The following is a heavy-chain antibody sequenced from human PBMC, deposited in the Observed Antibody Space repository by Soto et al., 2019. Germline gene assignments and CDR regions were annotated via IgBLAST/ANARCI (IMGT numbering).Heavy chain of an antibody. CDR2: IIPIFGTA. V-gene: IGHV1-69*13. J-gene: IGHJ6*02. CDR3: ARPWGVIAAAGDYYYYGMDV. D-gene: IGHD6-13*01. CDR1: GGTLSRYA. Sequence: PVKVSCKASGGTLSRYAISWVRQGPGQGLEWMGGIIPIFGTANYAQKFQGRVTITADESTSTAYMELSSLRSEDTAVYYCARPWGVIAAAGDYYYYGMDVWGQGTTVTVSS.